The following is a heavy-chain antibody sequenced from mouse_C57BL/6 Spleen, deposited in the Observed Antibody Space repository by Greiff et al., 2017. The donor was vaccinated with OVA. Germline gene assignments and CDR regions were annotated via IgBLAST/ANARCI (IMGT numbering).Heavy chain of an antibody. CDR3: ARDPYYGYDWAY. D-gene: IGHD2-9*01. Sequence: EVKLMESGGGLVKPGGSLKLSCAASGFTFSSYAMSWVRQTPEKRLEWVATISDGGSYTYYPDNVKGRFTISRDNAKNNLYLQMSHLKSEDTAMYYCARDPYYGYDWAYWGQGTLVTVSA. CDR2: ISDGGSYT. CDR1: GFTFSSYA. V-gene: IGHV5-4*01. J-gene: IGHJ3*01.